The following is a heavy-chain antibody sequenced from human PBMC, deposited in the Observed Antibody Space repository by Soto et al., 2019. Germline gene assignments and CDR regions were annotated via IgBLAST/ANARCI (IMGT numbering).Heavy chain of an antibody. CDR2: ISSGSNT. CDR1: GFPFSSYA. D-gene: IGHD2-8*02. CDR3: AKASATGKSDGMEV. J-gene: IGHJ6*02. V-gene: IGHV3-23*01. Sequence: EVQLLESGGGLVQPGGSLRLSCVASGFPFSSYAMSWVRQTPGRGLECVSSISSGSNTYYTDSVRGRSTISREDCENSHYLQISSLGADGTALYFCAKASATGKSDGMEVWGQWTKVSVYS.